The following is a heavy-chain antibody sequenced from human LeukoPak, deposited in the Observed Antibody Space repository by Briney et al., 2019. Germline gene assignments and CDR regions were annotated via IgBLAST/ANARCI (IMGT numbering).Heavy chain of an antibody. CDR2: INHSGST. CDR1: GGSFSGYY. D-gene: IGHD2-2*02. CDR3: ARGRVDCSSTSCYKTPHWFDP. J-gene: IGHJ5*02. Sequence: PSETLSLTCAAYGGSFSGYYWSWIRQPPGKGLEWIGEINHSGSTNYNPSLKSRVTISVDTSKNQFSLKLRSVTAAGTAVYYCARGRVDCSSTSCYKTPHWFDPWGQGTLVTVSS. V-gene: IGHV4-34*01.